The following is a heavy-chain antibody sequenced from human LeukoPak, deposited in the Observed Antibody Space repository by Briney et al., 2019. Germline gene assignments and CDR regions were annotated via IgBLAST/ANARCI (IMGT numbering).Heavy chain of an antibody. V-gene: IGHV1-2*04. Sequence: ASVKVSCKASGYTFTGYYMHWVRQAPGQGLEWMGWINPNSGGTNYAQKFQGWVTMTRDTSISTAYMELSRLRSDDTAVYYCARGTYYDFWSDYYSRWFDPWGQGTLVTVSS. CDR1: GYTFTGYY. CDR3: ARGTYYDFWSDYYSRWFDP. CDR2: INPNSGGT. D-gene: IGHD3-3*01. J-gene: IGHJ5*02.